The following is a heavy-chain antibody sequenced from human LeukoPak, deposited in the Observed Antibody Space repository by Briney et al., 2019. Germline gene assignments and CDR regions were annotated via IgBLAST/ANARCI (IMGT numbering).Heavy chain of an antibody. CDR3: AKDRVVRGVIITADRDY. CDR2: ISGSGGST. J-gene: IGHJ4*02. V-gene: IGHV3-23*01. Sequence: VGSLRVSCAASGITFRSCAMSWVREAPGKGLEWVSAISGSGGSTYYADSVKGRFTISRDNSKNTLYLQMNSLRAEDTAVYYCAKDRVVRGVIITADRDYWGQGTLVTVSS. D-gene: IGHD3-10*01. CDR1: GITFRSCA.